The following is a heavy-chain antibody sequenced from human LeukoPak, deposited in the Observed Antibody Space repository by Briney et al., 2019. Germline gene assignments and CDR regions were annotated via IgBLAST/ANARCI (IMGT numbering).Heavy chain of an antibody. Sequence: ASVKVSCEASGYTFTNYGISWVRQAPGQGLEWMGWISAYNGNRNYAQKLQGRVTMTRDTSTSTVYMELRSLRSDDTAVYYCARARVAVAELDYWGQGTLVTVSS. CDR1: GYTFTNYG. D-gene: IGHD6-19*01. V-gene: IGHV1-18*01. CDR2: ISAYNGNR. J-gene: IGHJ4*02. CDR3: ARARVAVAELDY.